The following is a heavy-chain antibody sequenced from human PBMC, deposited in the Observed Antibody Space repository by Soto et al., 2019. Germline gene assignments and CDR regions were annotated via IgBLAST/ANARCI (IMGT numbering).Heavy chain of an antibody. CDR1: GFTFSTYA. Sequence: GGSLRLSCAASGFTFSTYALSWVRQAPGKGLEWVSAISANGQGIYYADSVRGRFTISRDNSKNTIFLHMDSLRAEGTAVYYCAKDRNYPRDQFHYWGQGTLVTVSS. V-gene: IGHV3-23*01. CDR2: ISANGQGI. CDR3: AKDRNYPRDQFHY. D-gene: IGHD1-7*01. J-gene: IGHJ4*02.